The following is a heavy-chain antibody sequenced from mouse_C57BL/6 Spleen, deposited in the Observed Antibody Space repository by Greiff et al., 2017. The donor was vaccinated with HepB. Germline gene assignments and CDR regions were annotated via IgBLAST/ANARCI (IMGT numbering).Heavy chain of an antibody. CDR3: ARGPFYYGSSWYFDV. J-gene: IGHJ1*03. D-gene: IGHD1-1*01. CDR2: IYPGDGDT. Sequence: VQLQQSGPELVKPGASVKISCKASGYAFSSSWMNWVKQRPGKGLEWIGRIYPGDGDTNYNGKFKGKAILTADKSSSTAYMQLSSLTSEDSAVYFCARGPFYYGSSWYFDVWGTGTTVTDSS. CDR1: GYAFSSSW. V-gene: IGHV1-82*01.